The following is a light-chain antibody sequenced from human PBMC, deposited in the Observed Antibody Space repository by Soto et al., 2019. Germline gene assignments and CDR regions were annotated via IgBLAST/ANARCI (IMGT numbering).Light chain of an antibody. Sequence: DIQMTQSPSTLSASVGDRVTITCRASQSISSWLAWYQQKPGKAPKLLIYDASSLESGVPSRFSGSGSGTEFTLTISSLQPDDFATYYCQQYHSYPWACGQGTKVDIK. J-gene: IGKJ1*01. CDR3: QQYHSYPWA. CDR2: DAS. V-gene: IGKV1-5*01. CDR1: QSISSW.